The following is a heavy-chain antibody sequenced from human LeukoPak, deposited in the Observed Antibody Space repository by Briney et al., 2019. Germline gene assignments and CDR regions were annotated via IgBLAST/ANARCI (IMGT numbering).Heavy chain of an antibody. CDR1: GYTFTGYY. V-gene: IGHV1-2*06. CDR3: PWFRGHSSSWSGTLGY. Sequence: GASVKLSCKASGYTFTGYYMHWVRQAPGQGREWMGRINPNSGGTNYAQKFQGRVTMTRDTSISTAYMELSTLRSDDTAVYYFPWFRGHSSSWSGTLGYWGKGTVVTVSS. D-gene: IGHD6-13*01. CDR2: INPNSGGT. J-gene: IGHJ4*02.